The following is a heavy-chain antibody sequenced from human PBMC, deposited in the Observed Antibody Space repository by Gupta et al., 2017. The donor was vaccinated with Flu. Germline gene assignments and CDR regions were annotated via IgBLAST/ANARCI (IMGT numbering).Heavy chain of an antibody. CDR3: ARQENRWGVNHFDY. CDR2: VFYSGTT. Sequence: QLQLQESGPGLVKPSETLSLTCTVSGGSISSSNYYGGWVRQPPGKGLEWIGSVFYSGTTYYNPSLKSRVTISVDTSKNQFYLKLSSVTAADTAVYYCARQENRWGVNHFDYWGQGTLVTVSS. D-gene: IGHD2/OR15-2a*01. J-gene: IGHJ4*01. CDR1: GGSISSSNYY. V-gene: IGHV4-39*01.